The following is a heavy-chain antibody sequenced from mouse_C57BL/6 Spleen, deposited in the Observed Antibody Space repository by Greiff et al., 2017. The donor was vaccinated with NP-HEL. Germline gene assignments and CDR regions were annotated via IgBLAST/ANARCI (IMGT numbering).Heavy chain of an antibody. CDR3: ARQGVTRAYCYFDV. CDR2: ISSGSSTI. J-gene: IGHJ1*03. CDR1: GFTFSDYG. V-gene: IGHV5-17*01. D-gene: IGHD2-2*01. Sequence: EVKLVESGGGLVKPGGSLKLSCAASGFTFSDYGMHWVRQAPEKGLEWVAYISSGSSTIYYADTVKGRFTIPRDNAKNTLFLQMTSLRSEETAMYYCARQGVTRAYCYFDVWGTGTTVTVSS.